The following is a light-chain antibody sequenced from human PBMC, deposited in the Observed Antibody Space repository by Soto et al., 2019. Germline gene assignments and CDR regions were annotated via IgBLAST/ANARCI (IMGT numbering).Light chain of an antibody. CDR2: VAS. J-gene: IGKJ2*01. CDR1: QSVSSSY. V-gene: IGKV3-20*01. Sequence: EIVLTQSPGTLSLSPGERATLSCRASQSVSSSYLAWYQQKPGQAPRLLIYVASSRATGIPDRFSGSGSGTDFTLTISRLEPEDFAVYSCQQYGSSPPYTFGQGTKLEIK. CDR3: QQYGSSPPYT.